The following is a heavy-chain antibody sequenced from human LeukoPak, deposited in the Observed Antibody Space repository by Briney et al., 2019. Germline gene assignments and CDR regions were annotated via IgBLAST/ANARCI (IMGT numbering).Heavy chain of an antibody. Sequence: GGSLRLSCAASGFTFSSYGMHWVRQAPGKGLEWVAVISYDGSNKYYADSVKGRFTISRDNSKNTLYLQMNSLRAADTAVYYCAKDLGVGATYYFDYWGQGTLVTVSS. D-gene: IGHD1-26*01. CDR2: ISYDGSNK. J-gene: IGHJ4*02. CDR1: GFTFSSYG. V-gene: IGHV3-30*18. CDR3: AKDLGVGATYYFDY.